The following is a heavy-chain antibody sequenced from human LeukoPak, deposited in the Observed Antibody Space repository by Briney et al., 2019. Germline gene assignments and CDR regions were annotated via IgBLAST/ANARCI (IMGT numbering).Heavy chain of an antibody. CDR2: TWYDGSHK. J-gene: IGHJ4*02. Sequence: PGGSLRLSCAASGFTFSNDGMHWVRQPPGKGLEWVAVTWYDGSHKYYADSVKGRFTISRDNFKNTMYLEMSSLRAEDSAVYYCAKELTETTLPFFDQWGQGILVTVSS. CDR1: GFTFSNDG. D-gene: IGHD4-17*01. V-gene: IGHV3-33*06. CDR3: AKELTETTLPFFDQ.